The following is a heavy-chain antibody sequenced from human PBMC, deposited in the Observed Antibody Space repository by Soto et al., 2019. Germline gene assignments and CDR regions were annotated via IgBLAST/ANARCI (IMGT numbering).Heavy chain of an antibody. CDR3: AKVPAGSYYYYYYMDV. D-gene: IGHD2-2*01. J-gene: IGHJ6*03. CDR2: ISGSGGSK. CDR1: GFTFSSYA. Sequence: GGSLRLSCAASGFTFSSYAMSWVRQAPGKGLEWVSAISGSGGSKYYADSVKGRFTISRDNSKSTLYLQMNSLRAEDTAVYYCAKVPAGSYYYYYYMDVWGKGTTVTVSS. V-gene: IGHV3-23*01.